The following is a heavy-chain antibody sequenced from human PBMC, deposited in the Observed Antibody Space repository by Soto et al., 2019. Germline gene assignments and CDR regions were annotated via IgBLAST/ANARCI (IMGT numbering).Heavy chain of an antibody. CDR2: INPYNGNT. V-gene: IGHV1-18*01. Sequence: ASVKVSFKASGYTFTSYSISWVRQAPGQGLEWMAWINPYNGNTKYAEKFLGRVTVTTDTSTATAYMEVRSLTSDDTAVFYCARVGVGLAAPRVWPYWGQGTPVTVSS. D-gene: IGHD6-13*01. J-gene: IGHJ4*02. CDR3: ARVGVGLAAPRVWPY. CDR1: GYTFTSYS.